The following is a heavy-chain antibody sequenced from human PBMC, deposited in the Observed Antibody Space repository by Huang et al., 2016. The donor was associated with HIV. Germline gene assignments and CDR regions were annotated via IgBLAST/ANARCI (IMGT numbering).Heavy chain of an antibody. Sequence: QVQLQQWGAGLLKPSETLSLTCAVYGGSFSGLYWTWIRQPPGKGLEWIGEIHHRVDTNYKPSRKNRRTMSVDTSKKQFSLRLGSVTAADTAMYYCVRGRGTADGFLGYDHWGQGNLVTVSS. V-gene: IGHV4-34*01. CDR2: IHHRVDT. J-gene: IGHJ4*02. D-gene: IGHD3-16*01. CDR3: VRGRGTADGFLGYDH. CDR1: GGSFSGLY.